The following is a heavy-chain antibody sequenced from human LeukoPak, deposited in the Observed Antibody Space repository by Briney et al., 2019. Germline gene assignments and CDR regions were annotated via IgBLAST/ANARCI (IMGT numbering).Heavy chain of an antibody. Sequence: SETLSLTCTVSGGSISDYYWSWIRQPPGKGLEWLGYVYYTGSTNYNPSLKSRVTMSADTSKNQLSLKLTSVTAADTAVYYCARAHIIGRTSPGMLDYWGQGTLVTVSS. CDR3: ARAHIIGRTSPGMLDY. CDR1: GGSISDYY. CDR2: VYYTGST. V-gene: IGHV4-59*01. J-gene: IGHJ4*02. D-gene: IGHD1-26*01.